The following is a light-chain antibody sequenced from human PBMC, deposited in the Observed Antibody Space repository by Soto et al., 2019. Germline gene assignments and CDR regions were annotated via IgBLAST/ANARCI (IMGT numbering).Light chain of an antibody. CDR1: SSDVGSYNL. V-gene: IGLV2-23*02. Sequence: QSALTQPASVSGSPGQSITISCTGTSSDVGSYNLVSWYQQHPGKAPKLMISEVSKRPSGVSNRFSGSKSGNTASLTISGLQAEDEADYFCCSYAGTSTPYVFGTGTKLTVI. CDR3: CSYAGTSTPYV. J-gene: IGLJ1*01. CDR2: EVS.